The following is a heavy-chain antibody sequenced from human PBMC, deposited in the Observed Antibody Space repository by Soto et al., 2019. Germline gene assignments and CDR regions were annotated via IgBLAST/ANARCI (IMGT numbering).Heavy chain of an antibody. Sequence: ASVKVSCKASGYTFTSYGISWVRQAPGQGLEWMGWISAYNGNTNYAQKLQGRVTMTTDTSTSTAYMELRSLRSDDTAGYYCAGGLPRGGGDYYYGMDVWGQGPTVTVSS. CDR2: ISAYNGNT. V-gene: IGHV1-18*01. CDR3: AGGLPRGGGDYYYGMDV. J-gene: IGHJ6*02. D-gene: IGHD3-16*01. CDR1: GYTFTSYG.